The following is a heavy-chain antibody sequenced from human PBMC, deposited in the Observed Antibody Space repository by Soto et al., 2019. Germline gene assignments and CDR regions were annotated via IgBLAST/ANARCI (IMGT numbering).Heavy chain of an antibody. CDR2: IRSSSSTI. CDR1: GFTFSSYS. V-gene: IGHV3-48*02. CDR3: ARDPGLDPYYYYGMDV. J-gene: IGHJ6*02. Sequence: PGGSLRLSCAASGFTFSSYSMNWVRQAPGKGLEWVSYIRSSSSTIYYADSVKGRFTISRDNAKNSLYLQMNSLRDEDTAVYYCARDPGLDPYYYYGMDVWGQGTTVTVSS. D-gene: IGHD6-19*01.